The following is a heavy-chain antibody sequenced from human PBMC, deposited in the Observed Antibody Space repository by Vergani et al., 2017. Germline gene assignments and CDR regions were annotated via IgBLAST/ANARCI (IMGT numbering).Heavy chain of an antibody. CDR2: ISYDGSNK. V-gene: IGHV3-30-3*01. CDR3: ARGVRGIVATQDNWFDP. D-gene: IGHD3-22*01. J-gene: IGHJ5*02. Sequence: QVQLVESGGGVVQPGRSLRLSCAASGFTFSSYAMHWVRQAPGKGLEWVAVISYDGSNKYYADSVKGRFTISRDNSKNTLYLQMNSLRAEDTAVYYCARGVRGIVATQDNWFDPWGQGTLVTVSS. CDR1: GFTFSSYA.